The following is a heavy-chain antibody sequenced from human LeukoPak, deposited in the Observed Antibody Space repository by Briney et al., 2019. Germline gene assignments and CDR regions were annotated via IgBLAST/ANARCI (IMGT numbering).Heavy chain of an antibody. CDR2: IIPIFGTA. D-gene: IGHD6-19*01. J-gene: IGHJ4*02. CDR3: ERESTGYSSGWLY. Sequence: ASVKVSCKASVGTFSRYAISGVRQAPGQGLEWMGRIIPIFGTANYAQKFQGRVTITTDESTSTAYMGLRSLRSEDTAVYYCERESTGYSSGWLYWGQGTLVTVSS. CDR1: VGTFSRYA. V-gene: IGHV1-69*05.